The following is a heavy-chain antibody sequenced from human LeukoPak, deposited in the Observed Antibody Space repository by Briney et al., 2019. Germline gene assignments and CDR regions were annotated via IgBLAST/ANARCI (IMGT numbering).Heavy chain of an antibody. D-gene: IGHD3-3*01. CDR3: ARGAETPRYYDFWGPGWYFDL. Sequence: GASVKVSCKASGGTFSSYAISWVRQVPGQGLEWMGGIIPIFGTANYAQKFQGRVTITTDESTSTVYMELSSLRSEDTAVYYCARGAETPRYYDFWGPGWYFDLWGRGTLVTVSS. V-gene: IGHV1-69*05. J-gene: IGHJ2*01. CDR2: IIPIFGTA. CDR1: GGTFSSYA.